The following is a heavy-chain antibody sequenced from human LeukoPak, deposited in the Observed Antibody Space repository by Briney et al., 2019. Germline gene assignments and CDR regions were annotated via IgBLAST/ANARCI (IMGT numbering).Heavy chain of an antibody. CDR2: ISANGGAT. CDR1: GFTFSNFA. Sequence: PGGSLRLSCAASGFTFSNFAMSWVRQAPGKGLECVSLISANGGATYYADSVKGRFTISRDNSKSTLYLQMNSLRAEDTALYYCARDLGMTDGDYVSYFDYWGQGTLVTVSS. J-gene: IGHJ4*02. D-gene: IGHD4-17*01. CDR3: ARDLGMTDGDYVSYFDY. V-gene: IGHV3-23*01.